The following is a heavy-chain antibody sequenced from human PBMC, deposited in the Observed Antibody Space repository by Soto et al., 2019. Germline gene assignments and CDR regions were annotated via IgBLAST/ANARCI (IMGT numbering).Heavy chain of an antibody. CDR3: SKVWPALLLWFGESLAYFDY. CDR2: ISGSGGST. V-gene: IGHV3-23*01. J-gene: IGHJ4*02. Sequence: GGSLRLSCAASGFTFSSYAMSWVRQAPGKGLEWVSAISGSGGSTYYADSVKGRFTISRDNSKNTLYLQMNSLRAEDTAVYYCSKVWPALLLWFGESLAYFDYWGQGTLVTVSS. CDR1: GFTFSSYA. D-gene: IGHD3-10*01.